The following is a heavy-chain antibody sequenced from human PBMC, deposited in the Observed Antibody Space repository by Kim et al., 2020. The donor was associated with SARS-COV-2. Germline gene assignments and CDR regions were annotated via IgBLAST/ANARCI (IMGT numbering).Heavy chain of an antibody. V-gene: IGHV3-30*18. CDR1: GFTFSSYG. D-gene: IGHD2-15*01. J-gene: IGHJ6*02. CDR3: AKEGGRATLLYYYYYGMDV. Sequence: GGSLRLSCAASGFTFSSYGMHWVRQAPGKGLEWVAVISYDGSNKYYADSVKGRFTISRDNSKNTLYLQMNSLRAEDTAVYYCAKEGGRATLLYYYYYGMDVWGQGTTVTVSS. CDR2: ISYDGSNK.